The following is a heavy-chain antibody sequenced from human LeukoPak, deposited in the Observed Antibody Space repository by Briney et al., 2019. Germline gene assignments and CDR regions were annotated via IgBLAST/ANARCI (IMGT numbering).Heavy chain of an antibody. CDR1: GFTFSSYS. Sequence: GGSLRLSCAASGFTFSSYSMNWVRQAPGKGLEWVSSISSSSSYIYYADSVKGRFTISRDNAKNSQYLQMNSLRAEDTAVYYCARVAGMNAFDIWGQGTMVTVSS. CDR2: ISSSSSYI. V-gene: IGHV3-21*01. CDR3: ARVAGMNAFDI. D-gene: IGHD6-19*01. J-gene: IGHJ3*02.